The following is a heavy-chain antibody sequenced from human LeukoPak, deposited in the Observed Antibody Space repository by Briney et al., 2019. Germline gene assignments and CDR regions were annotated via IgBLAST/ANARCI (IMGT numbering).Heavy chain of an antibody. V-gene: IGHV4-34*01. J-gene: IGHJ1*01. CDR3: ARGQRVRSSWDFRYFQH. CDR1: GGSFSGYY. Sequence: PSETLSLTCAVYGGSFSGYYWSWIRQTPGKGLEWIGEIHHSGSGNYNPSLKSRVTLSVDTSKNQLSLEVTSVTAADTAVYFCARGQRVRSSWDFRYFQHWGQGTLVTVSS. CDR2: IHHSGSG. D-gene: IGHD6-13*01.